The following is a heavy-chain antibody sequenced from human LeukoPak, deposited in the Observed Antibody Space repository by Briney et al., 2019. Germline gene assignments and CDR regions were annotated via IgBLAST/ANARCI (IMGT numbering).Heavy chain of an antibody. Sequence: ASVKVSCKASGYTFTSYYMHWVRQAPGQGLEWMGIINPSGGSTSYAQKFQGRVTMTRDTSTSTVYMELSSLRPEDTAVYYCARDKVGQGYYGSGSYYNGYYYYGMDVWGKGTTVTVSS. V-gene: IGHV1-46*01. D-gene: IGHD3-10*01. J-gene: IGHJ6*04. CDR3: ARDKVGQGYYGSGSYYNGYYYYGMDV. CDR2: INPSGGST. CDR1: GYTFTSYY.